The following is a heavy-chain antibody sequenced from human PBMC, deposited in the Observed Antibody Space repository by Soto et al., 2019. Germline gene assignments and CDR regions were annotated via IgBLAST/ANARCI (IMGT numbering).Heavy chain of an antibody. CDR2: IYYSGST. CDR3: ARLLGRGTYVPDY. J-gene: IGHJ4*02. D-gene: IGHD3-10*02. V-gene: IGHV4-59*01. Sequence: QVQLQESGPGLVKPSETLSLTCTVSGGSISSYYWSWIRQSPGKGLEWIGYIYYSGSTNYNPSLKRRVTISVDTSKNQFALKLSSVTAADTAVYYCARLLGRGTYVPDYWGQGTLVTVSS. CDR1: GGSISSYY.